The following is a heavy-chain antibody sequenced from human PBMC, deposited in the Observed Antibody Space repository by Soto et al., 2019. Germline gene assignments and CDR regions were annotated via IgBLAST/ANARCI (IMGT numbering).Heavy chain of an antibody. J-gene: IGHJ4*02. Sequence: GGSLRLSCAAFGFTFSNYGIHWVRQAPGKGLEWVAVISYSGNDYHYADSVKGRFTISRDNSKNTLYLQMNSLRAEDTAVYYCAKDLTSRSSDYYFDYWGQGTLVTVSS. D-gene: IGHD6-6*01. V-gene: IGHV3-30*18. CDR2: ISYSGNDY. CDR1: GFTFSNYG. CDR3: AKDLTSRSSDYYFDY.